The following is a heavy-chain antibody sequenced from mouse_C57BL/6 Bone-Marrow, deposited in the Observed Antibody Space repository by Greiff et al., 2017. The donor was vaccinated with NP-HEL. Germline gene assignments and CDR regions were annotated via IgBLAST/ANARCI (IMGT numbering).Heavy chain of an antibody. V-gene: IGHV1-85*01. CDR1: GYTFTSYD. CDR3: ARDYYGSSYWYFDV. CDR2: IYPRDGCT. D-gene: IGHD1-1*01. J-gene: IGHJ1*03. Sequence: VQLVESGPELVKPGASVKLSCKASGYTFTSYDINWVKQRPGQGLEWIGWIYPRDGCTKYNEKFKGKATLTVATSSSTAYIELHSLTSEDSAVYFCARDYYGSSYWYFDVWGTGTTVTVSS.